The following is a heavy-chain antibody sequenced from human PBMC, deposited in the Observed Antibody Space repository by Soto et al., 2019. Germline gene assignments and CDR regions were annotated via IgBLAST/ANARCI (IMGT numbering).Heavy chain of an antibody. CDR3: AVKDITMVRGVVYYYGMDV. J-gene: IGHJ6*02. D-gene: IGHD3-10*01. CDR2: ISAYNGNT. CDR1: GYTFTSYG. V-gene: IGHV1-18*01. Sequence: QVQLVQSGAEVKKPGASVKVSCKASGYTFTSYGISWVRQAPGQGLEWMGWISAYNGNTNYAQKLQGRVTMTTDTSTSTAYMELRSLRSDDTAVYYCAVKDITMVRGVVYYYGMDVWGQGTTVTVSS.